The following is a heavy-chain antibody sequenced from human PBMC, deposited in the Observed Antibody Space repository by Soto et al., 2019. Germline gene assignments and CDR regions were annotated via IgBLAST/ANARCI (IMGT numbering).Heavy chain of an antibody. CDR3: ARDRVLPGATPHWFDP. CDR1: GGTFSSYI. V-gene: IGHV1-69*13. CDR2: IIPIFGTT. J-gene: IGHJ5*02. Sequence: SVKVSCKASGGTFSSYIISWVRQAPGQGLEWMAEIIPIFGTTNYAQKFQGRVTVTADESTRTAYMDLSSLRSEDTAVYYCARDRVLPGATPHWFDPWGQGTLVTVSA. D-gene: IGHD2-2*01.